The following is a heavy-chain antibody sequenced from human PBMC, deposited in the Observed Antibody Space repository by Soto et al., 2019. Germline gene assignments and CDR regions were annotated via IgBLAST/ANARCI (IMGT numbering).Heavy chain of an antibody. J-gene: IGHJ4*02. Sequence: QVQLQESGPGLVKPSGTLSLTCAVSGGSISSSNWWSWVRQPPGKGLEWIGEMYHSGSTNYNPSPKXXVTISVDKSKNQFSLKLSSVTAADTAVYYCARAGGYSYVDYWGQGTLVTVSS. CDR2: MYHSGST. CDR3: ARAGGYSYVDY. V-gene: IGHV4-4*02. D-gene: IGHD5-18*01. CDR1: GGSISSSNW.